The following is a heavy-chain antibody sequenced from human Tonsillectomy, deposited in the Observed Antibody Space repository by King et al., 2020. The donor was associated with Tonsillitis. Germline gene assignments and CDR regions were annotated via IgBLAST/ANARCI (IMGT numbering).Heavy chain of an antibody. Sequence: QLVQSGAEVKKPGASVKVSCKASGYTFTGYYIHWVRQAPGQGLEWMGWINPNSGGTDYAQKFQGRVTMTRDTFITTAYMDLSRLRSDDTALYYCARARGGSYLFDYWGQGTLVTVSS. CDR3: ARARGGSYLFDY. V-gene: IGHV1-2*02. CDR1: GYTFTGYY. J-gene: IGHJ4*02. CDR2: INPNSGGT. D-gene: IGHD1-26*01.